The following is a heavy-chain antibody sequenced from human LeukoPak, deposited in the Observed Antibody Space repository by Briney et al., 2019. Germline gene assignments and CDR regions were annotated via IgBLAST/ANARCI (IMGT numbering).Heavy chain of an antibody. V-gene: IGHV1-2*02. J-gene: IGHJ6*03. CDR1: GYTFTGYY. Sequence: ASVKVSCKASGYTFTGYYMHWVRQAPGQGLERMGWINPNSGGTNYAQKFQGRVTMTRDTSISTAYMELSRLRSDDTAVYYCARVLNYSSSYYYYMDVWGKGTTVTVSS. CDR2: INPNSGGT. CDR3: ARVLNYSSSYYYYMDV. D-gene: IGHD6-13*01.